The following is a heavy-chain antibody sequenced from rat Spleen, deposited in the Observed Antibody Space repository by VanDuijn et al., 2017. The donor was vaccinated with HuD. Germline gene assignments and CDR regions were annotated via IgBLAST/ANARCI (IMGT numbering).Heavy chain of an antibody. CDR2: IWTGGST. V-gene: IGHV2-30*01. J-gene: IGHJ2*01. CDR3: AREGYLPYYFDY. CDR1: GFSLTSYN. D-gene: IGHD2-2*01. Sequence: QVQLKESGPGLVQPSQTLSLTCTVSGFSLTSYNVHWVRQPTGKGLEWMGVIWTGGSTDYNSALKSRLSISRDTSKSQVLLKMNSLQTEDIATYYCAREGYLPYYFDYWGQGVMVTVSS.